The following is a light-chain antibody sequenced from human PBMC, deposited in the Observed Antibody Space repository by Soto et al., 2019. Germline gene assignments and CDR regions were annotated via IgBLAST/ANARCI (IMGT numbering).Light chain of an antibody. V-gene: IGKV1-39*01. CDR3: QQSYSGVT. Sequence: DIQMTQSPSSLSASVGDRVTITCRASQSISNYLNWYQQKPGKAPNLLIYDASSLQSGVPSRFSGSGSGTDFTLTISSLQPEDFATYYCQQSYSGVTFGPGTKVDI. CDR1: QSISNY. CDR2: DAS. J-gene: IGKJ3*01.